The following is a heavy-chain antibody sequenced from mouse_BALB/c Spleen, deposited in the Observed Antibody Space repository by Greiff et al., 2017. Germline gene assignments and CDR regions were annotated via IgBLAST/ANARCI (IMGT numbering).Heavy chain of an antibody. J-gene: IGHJ1*01. CDR3: ARGVTTVVADWYFDV. V-gene: IGHV5-9-3*01. CDR2: ISSGGSYT. D-gene: IGHD1-1*01. Sequence: DVKLVESGGGLVKPGGSLKLSCAASGFTFSSYAMSWVRQTPEKRLEWVATISSGGSYTYYPDSVKGRFTISRDNAKNTLYLQMSSLRSEDTAMYYCARGVTTVVADWYFDVWGAGTTVTVSS. CDR1: GFTFSSYA.